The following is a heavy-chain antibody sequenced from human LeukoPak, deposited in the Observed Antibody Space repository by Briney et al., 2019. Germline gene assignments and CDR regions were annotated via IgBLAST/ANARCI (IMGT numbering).Heavy chain of an antibody. J-gene: IGHJ4*02. D-gene: IGHD3-22*01. Sequence: GGSLRLSCAAPGFTFSSYWMSWVRQAPGKGLERVANIKQDGSEKYYVDSVKGRFTISRDNAKNSLYLQMNSLRAEDTAVYYCARPLTTMIVVGGYWGQGTLVTVSS. CDR1: GFTFSSYW. CDR3: ARPLTTMIVVGGY. CDR2: IKQDGSEK. V-gene: IGHV3-7*01.